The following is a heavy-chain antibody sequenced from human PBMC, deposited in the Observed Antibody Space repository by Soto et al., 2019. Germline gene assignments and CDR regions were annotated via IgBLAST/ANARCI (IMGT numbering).Heavy chain of an antibody. Sequence: SETLSLTCTVSGGSISSYYWSWIRQPAGKGLEWIGRIYTSGSTNYNPSLKSRVTMSVDTSKNQFSLKLSSVTAADTAVYYCARGQDDDQGYYYYGMDVWGQGTTVTVSS. CDR3: ARGQDDDQGYYYYGMDV. CDR2: IYTSGST. CDR1: GGSISSYY. J-gene: IGHJ6*02. D-gene: IGHD2-15*01. V-gene: IGHV4-4*07.